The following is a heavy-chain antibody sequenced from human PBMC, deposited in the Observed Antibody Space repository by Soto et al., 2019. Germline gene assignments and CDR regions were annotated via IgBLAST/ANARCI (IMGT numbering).Heavy chain of an antibody. CDR3: AKVVGGGDGRYNWKVGFDY. CDR1: GFTFSSYG. Sequence: VQLVESGGGVVQPGRSLRLSCAASGFTFSSYGMHWVRQAPGKGLEWVAVISYDGSNKYYADSVKGRFTISRDNSKNTLYLQMNSLRAEDTAVYYCAKVVGGGDGRYNWKVGFDYWGQGTLVTVSS. D-gene: IGHD1-20*01. J-gene: IGHJ4*02. CDR2: ISYDGSNK. V-gene: IGHV3-30*18.